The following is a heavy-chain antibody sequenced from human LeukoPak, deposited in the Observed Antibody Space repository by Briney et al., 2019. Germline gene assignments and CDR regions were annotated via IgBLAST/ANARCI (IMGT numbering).Heavy chain of an antibody. J-gene: IGHJ4*02. V-gene: IGHV4-31*03. CDR1: GGSISSGGYY. CDR3: ARVSGQLATRVDY. CDR2: IYYSGST. Sequence: PSQTLSLTCTVSGGSISSGGYYWSWIRQHPGKGLEWIGYIYYSGSTYYNPSLKSRVTISVDTSKNQFSLKLSSVTAADTAVYYCARVSGQLATRVDYWGQGTLVTVSS. D-gene: IGHD6-13*01.